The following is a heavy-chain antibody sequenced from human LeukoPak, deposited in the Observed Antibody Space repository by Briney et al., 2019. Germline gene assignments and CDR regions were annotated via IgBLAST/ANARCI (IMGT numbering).Heavy chain of an antibody. Sequence: GGSLRLSCAASGFTVSSNYMSWVRQAPGKGLEWVSVIYSGGSTYYADSVKGRFTISRDNSKNTLYLQMNSLRADDTAVYYCAREVRGDYFDFWGQGTLVTVSS. V-gene: IGHV3-66*01. J-gene: IGHJ4*02. D-gene: IGHD3-16*01. CDR2: IYSGGST. CDR3: AREVRGDYFDF. CDR1: GFTVSSNY.